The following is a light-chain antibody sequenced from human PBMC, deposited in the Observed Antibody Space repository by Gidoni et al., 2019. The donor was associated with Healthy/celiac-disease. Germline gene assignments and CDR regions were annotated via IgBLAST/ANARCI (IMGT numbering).Light chain of an antibody. V-gene: IGKV3-20*01. CDR2: GAS. Sequence: PGTLSLSPGERATLSCRASQSVSSSYLAWYQQKPGQAPRLLIYGASSRATGIPDRFSGSGSGTDFTLTISRLEPEDFAVYYCQQYGSSPWTFGQXTKVEIK. CDR1: QSVSSSY. J-gene: IGKJ1*01. CDR3: QQYGSSPWT.